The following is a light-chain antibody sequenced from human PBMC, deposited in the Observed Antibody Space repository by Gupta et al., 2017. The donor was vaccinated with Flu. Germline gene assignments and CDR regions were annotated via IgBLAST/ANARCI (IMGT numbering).Light chain of an antibody. V-gene: IGKV1-9*01. CDR2: ATT. CDR1: QGISSY. CDR3: QEQA. J-gene: IGKJ1*01. Sequence: DIQLTQSPSFLSASVGDRVTITCRASQGISSYLAWYQQKPGKAPKLLIYATTALQSGVPSRFSGSGSGTECTLTISSLQPEDCATEYCQEQAFGQGTTVEVK.